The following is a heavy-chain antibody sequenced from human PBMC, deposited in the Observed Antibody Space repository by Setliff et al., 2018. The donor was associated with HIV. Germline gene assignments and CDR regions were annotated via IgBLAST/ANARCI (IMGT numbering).Heavy chain of an antibody. CDR3: ARAEQRYYGSGKGYYFDY. Sequence: PGESLRLSCAASGFTFSSYGMHWVRQAPGKGLEYVSAISNNGGITYYGDSVKGRFTTSRDNSKNTLYLQMGSLRPEDMAVYYCARAEQRYYGSGKGYYFDYWGPGTLVTVSS. CDR1: GFTFSSYG. V-gene: IGHV3-64*02. CDR2: ISNNGGIT. D-gene: IGHD3-10*01. J-gene: IGHJ4*02.